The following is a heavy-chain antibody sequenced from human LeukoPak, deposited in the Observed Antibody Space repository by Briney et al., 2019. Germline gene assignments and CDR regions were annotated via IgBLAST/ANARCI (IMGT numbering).Heavy chain of an antibody. Sequence: PGGSLRLSCAASGFTFSSYAMSWVRQAPGKGLEWVSAISGSGGSTYYADSVKGRFTISRDNSKNTLYLQMNSLRAEDTAVYYCANGFVLPYYYYYMDVWGKGTTVTVSS. CDR1: GFTFSSYA. D-gene: IGHD3-16*01. CDR2: ISGSGGST. CDR3: ANGFVLPYYYYYMDV. V-gene: IGHV3-23*01. J-gene: IGHJ6*03.